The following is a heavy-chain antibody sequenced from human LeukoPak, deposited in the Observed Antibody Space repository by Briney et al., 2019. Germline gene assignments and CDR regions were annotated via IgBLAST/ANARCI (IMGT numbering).Heavy chain of an antibody. CDR3: ARGYSTGWYPFHY. CDR2: IYTSGST. CDR1: GGSLSSSY. J-gene: IGHJ4*02. D-gene: IGHD6-19*01. Sequence: SETLSLTCTVSGGSLSSSYWSWIRQPAGKGLEWIGRIYTSGSTDYNPSLKSRVTISVDKSKNQLSLKLSSVTAADTAVYFCARGYSTGWYPFHYWGQGTLVTVSS. V-gene: IGHV4-4*07.